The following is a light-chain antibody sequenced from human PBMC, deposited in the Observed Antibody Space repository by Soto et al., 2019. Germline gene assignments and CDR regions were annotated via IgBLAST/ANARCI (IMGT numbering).Light chain of an antibody. Sequence: QPVLTQSPSASASLGASVKLTCTLSSGHSSYAIAWHQQQPEKGPRYLMKLNSDGSHSKGDGIPGRFSGSSSGAERYLTISSLQSEDEADYYCQTWGTGLLVFGGGTKLTVL. J-gene: IGLJ3*02. V-gene: IGLV4-69*01. CDR1: SGHSSYA. CDR3: QTWGTGLLV. CDR2: LNSDGSH.